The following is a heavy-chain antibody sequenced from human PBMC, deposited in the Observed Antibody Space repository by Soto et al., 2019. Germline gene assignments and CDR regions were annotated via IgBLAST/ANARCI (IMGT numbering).Heavy chain of an antibody. CDR1: GFTLSNIG. J-gene: IGHJ4*02. D-gene: IGHD2-21*01. CDR3: AKESGGERYAAYFDL. Sequence: QVQLVESGGGVVQPGTSLRLACAASGFTLSNIGMQWVRQATGKGLEWVAVISAGGNTKYYADSVKGRFTISRDNSKNTLFLQMNRLRTEDTAVYYCAKESGGERYAAYFDLWGQGTLVTVSA. V-gene: IGHV3-30*18. CDR2: ISAGGNTK.